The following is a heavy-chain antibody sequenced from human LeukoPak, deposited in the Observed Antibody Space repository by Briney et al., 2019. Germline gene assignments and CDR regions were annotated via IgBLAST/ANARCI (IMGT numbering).Heavy chain of an antibody. D-gene: IGHD5-18*01. V-gene: IGHV5-51*01. J-gene: IGHJ3*02. CDR2: IYPGDSDT. CDR3: ARPIVATSYSYGWGAFDI. Sequence: GESLNISCKGSGYSFTSYWIGWVRQMPGKGLEWMGIIYPGDSDTRYSPSFQGQVTISADKSISTAYLQWSSLKASDTAMYYCARPIVATSYSYGWGAFDIWGQGAMVTVSS. CDR1: GYSFTSYW.